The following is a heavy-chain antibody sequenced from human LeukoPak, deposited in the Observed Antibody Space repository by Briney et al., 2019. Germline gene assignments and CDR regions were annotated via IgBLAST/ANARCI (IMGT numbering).Heavy chain of an antibody. V-gene: IGHV3-72*01. Sequence: GGSLRLSCAVSGFTFSDHHMDWVRQAPGKGLEWVGRIRNKANSYTTEYAASVKGRFTVSRDDSKNSLYLQLNSLKTEDTAVYYCASSEDYDWYFDLWGRGTLVTVSS. J-gene: IGHJ2*01. CDR3: ASSEDYDWYFDL. CDR1: GFTFSDHH. CDR2: IRNKANSYTT. D-gene: IGHD4-17*01.